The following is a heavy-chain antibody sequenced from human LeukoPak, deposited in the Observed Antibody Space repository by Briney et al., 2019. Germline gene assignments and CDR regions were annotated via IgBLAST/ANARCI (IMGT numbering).Heavy chain of an antibody. J-gene: IGHJ6*04. D-gene: IGHD6-19*01. CDR1: GFTFSSYD. CDR2: IGTAGDP. Sequence: GGSLRLSCAASGFTFSSYDMHWVRQATGKGLEWVSAIGTAGDPYYPGSVKGRFTISRENAKNSLSLQMNSPTAGDTAVYYCARRSLSSGRSYHPGMDCWGKRTNVT. CDR3: ARRSLSSGRSYHPGMDC. V-gene: IGHV3-13*05.